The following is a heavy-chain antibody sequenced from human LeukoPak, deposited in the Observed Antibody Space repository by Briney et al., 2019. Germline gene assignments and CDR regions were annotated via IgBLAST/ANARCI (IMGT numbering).Heavy chain of an antibody. V-gene: IGHV3-21*01. CDR2: ISSSSSYI. CDR1: GFTFSSYS. J-gene: IGHJ6*02. Sequence: PGRSLRLSCAASGFTFSSYSMNWVRQAPGKGLEWVSSISSSSSYIYYADSVKGRFTISRDNAKNSLYLQMNSLRAEDTAVYYCAVTDDMVVTRGGDGLDVWGQGTTVTVSS. CDR3: AVTDDMVVTRGGDGLDV. D-gene: IGHD2-21*02.